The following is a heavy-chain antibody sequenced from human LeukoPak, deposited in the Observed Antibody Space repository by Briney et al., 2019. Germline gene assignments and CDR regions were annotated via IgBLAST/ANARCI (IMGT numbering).Heavy chain of an antibody. CDR2: INHSGST. V-gene: IGHV4-34*01. Sequence: KPSETLSLTCAVYGGSFSGYYWSWIRQPPGKGLEWIGEINHSGSTNYNPSLKSRVTISVDTSKNQFSLKLSSVTAADTAVYYCARDVLLWFGERKFDPWGQGTLVTVSS. J-gene: IGHJ5*02. D-gene: IGHD3-10*01. CDR1: GGSFSGYY. CDR3: ARDVLLWFGERKFDP.